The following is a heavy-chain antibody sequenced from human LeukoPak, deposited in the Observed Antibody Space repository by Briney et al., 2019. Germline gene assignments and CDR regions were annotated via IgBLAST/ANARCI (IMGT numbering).Heavy chain of an antibody. CDR1: GFSFKTSW. CDR3: TRDRAYSTFDL. V-gene: IGHV3-7*01. J-gene: IGHJ4*02. Sequence: GGSLRLSCAASGFSFKTSWIAWVRQAPGKGLERVTNINEDGSRKNYVGSVKGRFTISRDNAKNSVYLQMNYLKVEDTAMYYCTRDRAYSTFDLWGQGTLVTVSS. CDR2: INEDGSRK. D-gene: IGHD2-21*01.